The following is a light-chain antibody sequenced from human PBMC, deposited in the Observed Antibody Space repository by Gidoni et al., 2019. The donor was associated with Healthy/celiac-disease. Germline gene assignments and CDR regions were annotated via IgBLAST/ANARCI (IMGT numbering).Light chain of an antibody. Sequence: QSAPTQPASVSGSPGQSITISCTGTSSDVGGYNYVSWYQHHPGKTPQLMIYDASNRPSGVSNRFSGSKTGNTASLTISGLQDEDEADYYCSSYKSSSTPYVFGTGTKVTVL. CDR2: DAS. J-gene: IGLJ1*01. V-gene: IGLV2-14*03. CDR3: SSYKSSSTPYV. CDR1: SSDVGGYNY.